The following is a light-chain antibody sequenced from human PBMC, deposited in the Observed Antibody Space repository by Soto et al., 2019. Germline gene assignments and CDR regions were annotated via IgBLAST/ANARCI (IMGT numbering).Light chain of an antibody. Sequence: IQMTQSPSTLSASVGDRVTITCRASQRISEWLAWYQQKPGKAPKLLIYDASSLQTGVPSRFSGSGSETEFTLTISSLQPDDFATYYCHQYNNYPWTFGQGTKVDIK. CDR3: HQYNNYPWT. CDR2: DAS. CDR1: QRISEW. J-gene: IGKJ1*01. V-gene: IGKV1-5*01.